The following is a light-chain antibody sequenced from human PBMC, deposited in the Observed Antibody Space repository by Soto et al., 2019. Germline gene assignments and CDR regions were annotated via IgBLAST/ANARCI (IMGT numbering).Light chain of an antibody. CDR2: DVT. Sequence: QSVLTQPRSVSGSPGQSLTLSCTGTSRDVGSFNSVSWYQQHPGKAPQLIIYDVTKRPSGVPDRFSGSKSGNTASLNISGLQADDESDYYCCSYAGSSTLVFGGGTKLTVL. V-gene: IGLV2-11*01. CDR3: CSYAGSSTLV. J-gene: IGLJ3*02. CDR1: SRDVGSFNS.